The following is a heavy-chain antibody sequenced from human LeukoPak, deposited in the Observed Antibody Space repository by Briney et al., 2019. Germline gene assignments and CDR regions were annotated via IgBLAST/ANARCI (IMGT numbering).Heavy chain of an antibody. J-gene: IGHJ4*02. D-gene: IGHD2-15*01. CDR2: IGTSGGDI. CDR3: ARDHSLGGWTMGY. CDR1: GFIFSSYV. Sequence: PGGSLRLSCAASGFIFSSYVMIWVRQAPGKGLEWVSIIGTSGGDIHYADSVKGRFSISRDNSKNTLSLQMNSLRVDDTAVYYCARDHSLGGWTMGYWGQGTLVTVSS. V-gene: IGHV3-23*01.